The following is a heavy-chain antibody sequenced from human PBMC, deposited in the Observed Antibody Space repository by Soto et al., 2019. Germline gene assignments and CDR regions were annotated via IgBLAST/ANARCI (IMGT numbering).Heavy chain of an antibody. CDR2: IYYGGST. V-gene: IGHV4-30-2*01. CDR1: GGSISSGDFY. J-gene: IGHJ4*02. D-gene: IGHD3-22*01. CDR3: ARVRREYDNSGPVDY. Sequence: QLQLQESGSGLVKPSQTLSLTCAVSGGSISSGDFYWNWIRQPPGKGLEYIGYIYYGGSTYYNPSLQSRVTMSVARSRNQFSLKLNSVTAADTAVYYCARVRREYDNSGPVDYWGQGTLVTVSS.